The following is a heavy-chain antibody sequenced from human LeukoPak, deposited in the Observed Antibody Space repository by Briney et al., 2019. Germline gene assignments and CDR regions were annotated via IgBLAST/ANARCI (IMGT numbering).Heavy chain of an antibody. D-gene: IGHD3-10*01. V-gene: IGHV1-24*01. Sequence: ASVKVSCKASGYTFTSYYMHWVRQAPGKGLEWMGGFDPEDGETIYAQKFQGRVTMTEDTSTDTAYMELSSLRSEDTAVYYCATGLKYYYGSGDNYWGQGTLVTVSS. CDR1: GYTFTSYY. CDR3: ATGLKYYYGSGDNY. J-gene: IGHJ4*02. CDR2: FDPEDGET.